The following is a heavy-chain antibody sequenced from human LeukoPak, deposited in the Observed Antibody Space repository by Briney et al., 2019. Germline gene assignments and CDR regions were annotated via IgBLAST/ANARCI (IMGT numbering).Heavy chain of an antibody. CDR1: GGSMSSYY. J-gene: IGHJ3*02. CDR3: ARAGFWSGHDAFDI. CDR2: IYYSGST. Sequence: SETLSLTCTVSGGSMSSYYWSWIRPPPGKGLEWIGYIYYSGSTNYNPSLKSRVTISVDTSKNQFSLKLSSVTAADTAVYYCARAGFWSGHDAFDIWGQGTMVIVSS. D-gene: IGHD3-3*01. V-gene: IGHV4-59*01.